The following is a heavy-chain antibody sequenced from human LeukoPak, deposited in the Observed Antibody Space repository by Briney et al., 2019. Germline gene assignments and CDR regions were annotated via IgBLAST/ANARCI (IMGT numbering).Heavy chain of an antibody. CDR3: ARDLGLAYSMDY. CDR2: IVNNGRTI. CDR1: GFTVSTYS. V-gene: IGHV3-48*02. Sequence: GGSLRLSCAASGFTVSTYSMNWVRQAPGQGLEWLSYIVNNGRTIYYADSVKGRFTISRDTVKNSLYLQMNTLREEDTAVYYCARDLGLAYSMDYWGQGTLVTVSS. J-gene: IGHJ4*02. D-gene: IGHD6-13*01.